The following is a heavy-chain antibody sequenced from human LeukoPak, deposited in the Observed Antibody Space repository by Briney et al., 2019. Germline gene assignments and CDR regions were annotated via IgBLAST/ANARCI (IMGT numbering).Heavy chain of an antibody. J-gene: IGHJ4*02. CDR1: GFTFSDYY. CDR2: ISRDATII. V-gene: IGHV3-11*01. Sequence: GGSLRLSCVASGFTFSDYYLTWIRQAPGKGLEWVSYISRDATIIYYSDSVKGRFTISRDNAKNSLYLQMNSLRAEDTALYYCAKDINPYIGWNSWGAPDYWGQGTLVTVSS. CDR3: AKDINPYIGWNSWGAPDY. D-gene: IGHD1-7*01.